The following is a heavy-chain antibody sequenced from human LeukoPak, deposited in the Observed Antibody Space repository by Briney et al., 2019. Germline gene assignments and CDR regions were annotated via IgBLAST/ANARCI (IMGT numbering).Heavy chain of an antibody. D-gene: IGHD6-19*01. J-gene: IGHJ4*02. CDR2: ISWNSGTI. CDR1: GFTFDDYA. V-gene: IGHV3-9*03. Sequence: SLRLSCAASGFTFDDYAMHWVRQAPGKGLAWVSGISWNSGTIGYADSVKGRFTISRDNAKNSLYLQMNSLRSEDMALYYCAKDKGIIEVTGKLDYWGQGTLVTVSS. CDR3: AKDKGIIEVTGKLDY.